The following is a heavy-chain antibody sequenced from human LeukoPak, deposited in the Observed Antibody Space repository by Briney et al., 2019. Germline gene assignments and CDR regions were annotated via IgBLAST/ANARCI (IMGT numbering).Heavy chain of an antibody. V-gene: IGHV1-2*02. J-gene: IGHJ4*02. CDR1: GNTFTDLY. Sequence: ASVKVSCKASGNTFTDLYIHWVRQAPGQALEWMGWINPNSGGTLYAQKFQGRVTMTRDMSISTAYMELRRLRSDDTALYYCARGLLNKYDFWNGYYDFWGQGTLVTVSS. CDR2: INPNSGGT. D-gene: IGHD3/OR15-3a*01. CDR3: ARGLLNKYDFWNGYYDF.